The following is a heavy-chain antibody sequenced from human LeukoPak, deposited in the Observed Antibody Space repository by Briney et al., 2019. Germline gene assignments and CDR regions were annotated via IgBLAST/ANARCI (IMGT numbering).Heavy chain of an antibody. CDR1: GGSISSYY. CDR3: ARVARNYYYGMDV. J-gene: IGHJ6*02. V-gene: IGHV4-59*01. CDR2: IYYSGST. Sequence: NPSETLSLTCTVSGGSISSYYWSWIRQPPGKGLEWIGYIYYSGSTNYNPSLKSRVTISVDTSKNQFSLKLSSVTAADTAVYYCARVARNYYYGMDVWGQGTTVTVSS.